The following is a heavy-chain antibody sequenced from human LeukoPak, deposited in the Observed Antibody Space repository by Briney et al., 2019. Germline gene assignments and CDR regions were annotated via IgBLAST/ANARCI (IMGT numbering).Heavy chain of an antibody. V-gene: IGHV1-2*02. J-gene: IGHJ3*02. CDR2: ISPNSGGT. D-gene: IGHD6-19*01. CDR3: AEDRGSGWVLDAFDI. Sequence: GASVKVSCKTSGYTFTDYYLHWVRQAPGQGLEWMGWISPNSGGTNFAQKFQGRVTMTRDTSISTAYMELSRLRSDDTAVYYCAEDRGSGWVLDAFDIWGQGTMVTVSS. CDR1: GYTFTDYY.